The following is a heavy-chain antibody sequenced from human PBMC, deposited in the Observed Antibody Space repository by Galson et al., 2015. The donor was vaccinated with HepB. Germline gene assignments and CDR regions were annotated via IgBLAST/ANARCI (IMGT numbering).Heavy chain of an antibody. V-gene: IGHV1-69*13. CDR2: IIPIFGTA. D-gene: IGHD5-24*01. CDR1: GGTFSSYA. CDR3: ARDYLDGYNFPGSDAFDI. Sequence: SVKVSCKASGGTFSSYAISWVRQAPGQGLEWMGGIIPIFGTANYAQKFQGRVTITADESTSTAYMELSSLRSEDTAVYYCARDYLDGYNFPGSDAFDIWGQGTMVTVSS. J-gene: IGHJ3*02.